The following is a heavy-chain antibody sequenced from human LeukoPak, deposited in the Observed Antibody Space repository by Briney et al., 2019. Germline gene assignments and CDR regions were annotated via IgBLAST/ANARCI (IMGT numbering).Heavy chain of an antibody. CDR3: ARVREGIAAPSGPDFDY. Sequence: SQTLSLTCTVSGGSISSGGYYWSWIRQHPGKGLEWIGYIYYSGSTYYNPSLKSRVTISVDTSKNQFSLKLSSVTAADTAVYYCARVREGIAAPSGPDFDYWGQGTLVTVSS. CDR1: GGSISSGGYY. D-gene: IGHD6-13*01. V-gene: IGHV4-31*03. CDR2: IYYSGST. J-gene: IGHJ4*02.